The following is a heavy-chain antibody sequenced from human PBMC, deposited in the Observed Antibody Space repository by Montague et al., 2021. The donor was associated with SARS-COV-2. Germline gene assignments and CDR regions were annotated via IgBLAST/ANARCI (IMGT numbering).Heavy chain of an antibody. CDR2: IKQDVSEA. V-gene: IGHV3-7*01. CDR3: ATLIYRYGAFDY. CDR1: GFTVNNYW. D-gene: IGHD4/OR15-4a*01. Sequence: SLRLSCAASGFTVNNYWLNWVRQTPGKGLEWVANIKQDVSEAYYMYSXKVLFTISRDNAKKSLHLQMNRLRDEDTAVYYCATLIYRYGAFDYWGQGTLVIVSS. J-gene: IGHJ4*02.